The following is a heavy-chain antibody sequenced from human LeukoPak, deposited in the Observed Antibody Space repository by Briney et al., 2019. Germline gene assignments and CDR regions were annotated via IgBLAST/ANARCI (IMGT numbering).Heavy chain of an antibody. CDR3: ARGPPRGKYYYMDV. Sequence: GGSLRLSCAASGFTFSSFDMHWVRQPTGQGLEWVSTIGTASDTYYPGSVEGRSTLSRDNAKNSLYLQMNSLTAGDAAVYYCARGPPRGKYYYMDVWGKGTTVTVSS. J-gene: IGHJ6*03. V-gene: IGHV3-13*01. CDR1: GFTFSSFD. D-gene: IGHD1-1*01. CDR2: IGTASDT.